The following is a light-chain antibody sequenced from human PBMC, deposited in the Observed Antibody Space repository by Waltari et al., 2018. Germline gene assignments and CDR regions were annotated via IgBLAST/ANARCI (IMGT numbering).Light chain of an antibody. Sequence: QSALTQPASVSGSPGQSITISCTGTSSDAGTYNYVSWYQQHPGKAPKLLIYDVGYRPSGVSYRCSGSKSGNTASLTISGLQAEDEADYYCSSYITTNTLELFGGGTSLTVL. CDR2: DVG. J-gene: IGLJ3*02. CDR3: SSYITTNTLEL. CDR1: SSDAGTYNY. V-gene: IGLV2-14*03.